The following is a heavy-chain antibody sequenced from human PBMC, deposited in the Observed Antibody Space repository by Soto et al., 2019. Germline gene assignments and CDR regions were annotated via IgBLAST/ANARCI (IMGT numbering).Heavy chain of an antibody. V-gene: IGHV2-5*02. CDR2: IYWDDAK. CDR3: AHVMTTVTTFPE. D-gene: IGHD4-17*01. J-gene: IGHJ4*02. Sequence: QITLKESGPTLVKPTQTLTLTCTFSGFSLSTSGVGVGWIRQPPGKALEWLALIYWDDAKRYSPSLKSRLTITKDTSKNQVVLTLTNMDPVVTATYYCAHVMTTVTTFPEWGQGTLVTVSS. CDR1: GFSLSTSGVG.